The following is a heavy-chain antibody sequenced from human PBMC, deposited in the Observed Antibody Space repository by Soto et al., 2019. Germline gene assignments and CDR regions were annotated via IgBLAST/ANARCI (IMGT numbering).Heavy chain of an antibody. J-gene: IGHJ3*02. D-gene: IGHD3-22*01. Sequence: PGESLKISCKGSGYSFTSYWIGWVRQMPGKGLEWMGIIYPGDSDTRYSPSVQGQVTISADKSISTAYLPWSSLKAPDTAMYYCARLSSGYYSYAFDIWGQGTMVTVSS. CDR1: GYSFTSYW. V-gene: IGHV5-51*01. CDR3: ARLSSGYYSYAFDI. CDR2: IYPGDSDT.